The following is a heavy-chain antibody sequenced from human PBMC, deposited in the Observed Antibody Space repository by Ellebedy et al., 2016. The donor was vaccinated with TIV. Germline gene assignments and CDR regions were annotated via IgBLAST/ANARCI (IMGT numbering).Heavy chain of an antibody. D-gene: IGHD3/OR15-3a*01. J-gene: IGHJ6*02. Sequence: SETLSLTXTVSGGSINSYHWNWIRQPPGKGLEWIGNVYHSGSTYYNPSLRSRVTLSLDTSKNSLSLRLSSVTAADTAMYYCARTDLRYGMDVWGQGTTVTVS. CDR2: VYHSGST. CDR1: GGSINSYH. V-gene: IGHV4-59*12. CDR3: ARTDLRYGMDV.